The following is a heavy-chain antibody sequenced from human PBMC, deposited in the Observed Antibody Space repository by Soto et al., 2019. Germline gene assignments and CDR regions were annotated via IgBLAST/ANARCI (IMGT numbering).Heavy chain of an antibody. J-gene: IGHJ4*02. CDR2: IIPILGIA. CDR1: GGTFSSYT. Sequence: QVHLVQSVAEVKKPGSSVKVSCKASGGTFSSYTISWVRQAPGQGLEWMGRIIPILGIANYAQKFQGRVTITADKSTSTAYMELSSLRSEDTAVYYGARGPYGGISGRSDYWGQGTLVTVSS. D-gene: IGHD4-17*01. CDR3: ARGPYGGISGRSDY. V-gene: IGHV1-69*02.